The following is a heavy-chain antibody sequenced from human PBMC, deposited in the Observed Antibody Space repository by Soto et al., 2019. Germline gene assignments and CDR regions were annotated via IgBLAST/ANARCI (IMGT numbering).Heavy chain of an antibody. V-gene: IGHV4-39*02. CDR1: GGSISSSSFY. CDR2: IYYSGST. CDR3: ARDLARYYYDSRAWGYYYYGMDV. Sequence: SETLSLTCTVSGGSISSSSFYWGWIRQPPGKGLESIAAIYYSGSTYYNPSLKSRVTIFVDKAKNQFSLRLTSVTAADTAVYYCARDLARYYYDSRAWGYYYYGMDVWGQGTTVTVSS. J-gene: IGHJ6*02. D-gene: IGHD3-22*01.